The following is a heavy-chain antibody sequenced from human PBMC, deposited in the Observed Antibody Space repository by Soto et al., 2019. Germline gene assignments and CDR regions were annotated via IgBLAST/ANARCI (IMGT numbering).Heavy chain of an antibody. CDR2: INASGFGA. J-gene: IGHJ4*02. CDR3: AREWSGSEL. V-gene: IGHV1-46*01. D-gene: IGHD1-26*01. CDR1: GYIFAAYY. Sequence: QVQLVQSGAEVKNPGASVKASCKASGYIFAAYYIHWVRQAPGQGLEWMGMINASGFGAAYGQKFQGRVAVTTDTSASTVYMELSSLRPEDTAVYYCAREWSGSELWCQGTRVTVSS.